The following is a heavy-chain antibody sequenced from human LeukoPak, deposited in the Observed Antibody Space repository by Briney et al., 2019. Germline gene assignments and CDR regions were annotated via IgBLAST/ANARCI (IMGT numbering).Heavy chain of an antibody. Sequence: PGGSLRLSCAASGFSFSTYSMNWVRQAPGKGLEWVSYISNNSPTMYYADSVKGRFTISRDNAKKLLYLQMDSLRDEDTAMYYSARDHSAMGTYWYFDLWGRGTLVTVSS. J-gene: IGHJ2*01. V-gene: IGHV3-48*02. CDR3: ARDHSAMGTYWYFDL. CDR2: ISNNSPTM. D-gene: IGHD1-7*01. CDR1: GFSFSTYS.